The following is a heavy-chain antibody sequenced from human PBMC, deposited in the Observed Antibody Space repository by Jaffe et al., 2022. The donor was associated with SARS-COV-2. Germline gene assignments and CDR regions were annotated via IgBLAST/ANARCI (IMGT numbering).Heavy chain of an antibody. CDR3: AKGYCSGGSCWYYFDY. V-gene: IGHV3-23*01. J-gene: IGHJ4*02. Sequence: EVQLLESGGGLVQPGGSLRLSCAASGFTFSSYAMSWVRQAPGKGLEWVSAISGSGGSTYYADSVKGRFTISRDNSKNTLYLQMNSLRAEDTAVYYCAKGYCSGGSCWYYFDYWGQGTLVTVSS. CDR2: ISGSGGST. CDR1: GFTFSSYA. D-gene: IGHD2-15*01.